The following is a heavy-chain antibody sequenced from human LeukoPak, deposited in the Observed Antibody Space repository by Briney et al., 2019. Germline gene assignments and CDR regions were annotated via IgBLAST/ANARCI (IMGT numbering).Heavy chain of an antibody. CDR3: ARDGGLMLLPEYYFDS. CDR2: IWYDGSNK. CDR1: GFTFSSYG. D-gene: IGHD2-15*01. V-gene: IGHV3-33*01. Sequence: PGGSLRLSCAASGFTFSSYGMHWVRQAPGKGLEWVASIWYDGSNKYYADSVKGRFTISRDNSRNTLYLQMSSLTAEDTAVYYCARDGGLMLLPEYYFDSWGQGTLVTVSS. J-gene: IGHJ4*02.